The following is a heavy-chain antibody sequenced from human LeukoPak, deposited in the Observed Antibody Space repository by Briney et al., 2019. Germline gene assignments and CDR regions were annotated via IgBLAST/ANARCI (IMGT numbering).Heavy chain of an antibody. Sequence: SETLSLTCTVSGGSISSGSYYWSWIRQPAGKGLEWIGRIYTSGSTNYNPSLKSRVTISVDTSKNQFSLKLSSVTAADTAVYYCARGYIVVVPAAIGRDYYYYYYMDVWGKGTTVTVSS. V-gene: IGHV4-61*02. CDR1: GGSISSGSYY. CDR3: ARGYIVVVPAAIGRDYYYYYYMDV. J-gene: IGHJ6*03. D-gene: IGHD2-2*02. CDR2: IYTSGST.